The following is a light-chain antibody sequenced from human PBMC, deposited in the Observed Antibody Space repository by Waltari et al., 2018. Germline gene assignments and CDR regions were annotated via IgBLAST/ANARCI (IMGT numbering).Light chain of an antibody. CDR3: QQYDNWLPYT. J-gene: IGKJ2*01. CDR2: GGS. CDR1: QSVNSN. V-gene: IGKV3-15*01. Sequence: EIAMTQSPATLSVSPGERATLSCRTSQSVNSNLAWYQQRPGQPPRLLIYGGSTRAPGIPGRVRGSGSGTEFTLTISRLQSEDFAVYYCQQYDNWLPYTFGQGTKVDMK.